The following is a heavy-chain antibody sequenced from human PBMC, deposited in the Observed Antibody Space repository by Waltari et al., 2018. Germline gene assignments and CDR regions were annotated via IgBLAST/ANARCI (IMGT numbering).Heavy chain of an antibody. D-gene: IGHD3-22*01. CDR3: AIAPDYDSSGYYGAGAFDI. CDR1: GGSISSGSYY. J-gene: IGHJ3*02. V-gene: IGHV4-61*02. Sequence: QVQLQESGPGLVKPSQTLSLTCTVSGGSISSGSYYWSWIRQPAGKGLEWIGRIYTSGSTNYNPSLKSRVTISVDTSKNQFSLKLSSVTAADTAVYYCAIAPDYDSSGYYGAGAFDIWGQGTMVTVSS. CDR2: IYTSGST.